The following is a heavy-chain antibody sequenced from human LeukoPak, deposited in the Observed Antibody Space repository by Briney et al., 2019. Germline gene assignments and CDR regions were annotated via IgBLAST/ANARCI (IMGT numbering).Heavy chain of an antibody. CDR3: ARESIDAFDI. J-gene: IGHJ3*02. V-gene: IGHV3-48*03. CDR1: GFTFSSYE. CDR2: ISSSGSTI. Sequence: GGSLRLSCAASGFTFSSYEMNRVRQAPGKGLEWVSYISSSGSTIYYADSVKGRFTISRDNAKNSLYLQMNSLRAEDTAVYYCARESIDAFDIWGQGTMVTVSS.